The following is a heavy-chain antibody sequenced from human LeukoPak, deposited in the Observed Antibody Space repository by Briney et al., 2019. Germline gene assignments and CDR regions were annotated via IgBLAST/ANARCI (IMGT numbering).Heavy chain of an antibody. J-gene: IGHJ4*02. V-gene: IGHV4-39*01. CDR2: IYYSGST. CDR1: GGSISSYY. D-gene: IGHD6-13*01. Sequence: PSETLSLTCTVSGGSISSYYWGWIRQPPGKGLEWIGSIYYSGSTYYNPSLKSRVTISVDTSKNQFSLKLSSVTAADTAVYYCARLDSSSWYMVDYWGQGALVTVSS. CDR3: ARLDSSSWYMVDY.